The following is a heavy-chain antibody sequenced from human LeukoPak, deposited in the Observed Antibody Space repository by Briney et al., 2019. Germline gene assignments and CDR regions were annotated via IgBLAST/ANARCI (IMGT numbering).Heavy chain of an antibody. J-gene: IGHJ3*02. CDR1: GFTFSTYA. CDR3: ARDWPSEWQQLPDYDAFDI. Sequence: GGSLRFSCVASGFTFSTYAMSWVRQAPGKGLEWVSAINSGGSTYYADSLKGRFTISRDNSKNTLYLQMNSLRADDTAVYYCARDWPSEWQQLPDYDAFDIWGQGTMVTVSS. D-gene: IGHD6-13*01. V-gene: IGHV3-23*01. CDR2: INSGGST.